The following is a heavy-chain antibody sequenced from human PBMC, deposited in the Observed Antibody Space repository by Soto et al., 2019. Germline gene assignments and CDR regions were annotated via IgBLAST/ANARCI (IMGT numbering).Heavy chain of an antibody. J-gene: IGHJ4*01. D-gene: IGHD2-2*01. CDR3: ARTDCSRITCPTDLVGWNTMAY. V-gene: IGHV3-33*01. CDR1: GFTFSTYG. Sequence: GGSLRLSCAASGFTFSTYGMHWVRQAPGKGLEWVAVMWYDGTNEKYADSVKGRFTISSDNSTSTLYLQMNSLRAEGTGVYYCARTDCSRITCPTDLVGWNTMAYWGHGTPVTVSS. CDR2: MWYDGTNE.